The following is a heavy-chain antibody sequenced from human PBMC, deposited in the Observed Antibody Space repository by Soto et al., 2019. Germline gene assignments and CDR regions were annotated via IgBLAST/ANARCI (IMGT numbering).Heavy chain of an antibody. Sequence: ASVKVSCKASGYTFTSYGISWVRQAPGQGLEWMGWISAYNGNTNYAQKLQGRVTMTTDTSTSTAYMELRSLRSDDTAVYYCARVAVNTAIVSGELDYWGQGTLVTVSS. V-gene: IGHV1-18*01. D-gene: IGHD5-18*01. J-gene: IGHJ4*02. CDR2: ISAYNGNT. CDR1: GYTFTSYG. CDR3: ARVAVNTAIVSGELDY.